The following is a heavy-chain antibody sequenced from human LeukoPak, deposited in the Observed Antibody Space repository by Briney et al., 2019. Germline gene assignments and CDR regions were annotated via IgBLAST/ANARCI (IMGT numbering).Heavy chain of an antibody. J-gene: IGHJ3*02. CDR2: ISWNSGSI. Sequence: PGGSLRLSCAASGFTFDDYAMHWVRQAPGKGLEWVSGISWNSGSIGYADSVKGRFTISRDNAKNSLYLQMNSLRAEDTALYYCAKDIWERLRLGESDAFDIWGQGTMVTVSS. V-gene: IGHV3-9*01. CDR1: GFTFDDYA. D-gene: IGHD3-16*01. CDR3: AKDIWERLRLGESDAFDI.